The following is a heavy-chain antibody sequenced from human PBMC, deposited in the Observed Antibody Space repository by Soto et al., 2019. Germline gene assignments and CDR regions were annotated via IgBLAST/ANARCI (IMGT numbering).Heavy chain of an antibody. V-gene: IGHV4-34*01. CDR1: GVSFSDYY. D-gene: IGHD5-18*01. Sequence: SETLSLTCAVYGVSFSDYYWSWIRQPPGKGLEWIGEINHSGSTNYNASLKSRVTISVDTSKNQFSLKLRSVTAADTAMYYCAGFFGYKYGRVDPWGQGIQVTVSS. J-gene: IGHJ5*02. CDR3: AGFFGYKYGRVDP. CDR2: INHSGST.